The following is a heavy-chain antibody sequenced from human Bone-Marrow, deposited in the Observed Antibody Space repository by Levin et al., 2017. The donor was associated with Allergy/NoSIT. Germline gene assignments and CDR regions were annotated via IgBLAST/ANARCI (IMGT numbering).Heavy chain of an antibody. CDR1: GDSVSRNLAS. Sequence: SQTLSLTCVISGDSVSRNLASWSWLRQSPSRGLEWLGRTYYRSKWESDYAVSMKSRITINPDTSKNQFSLQMTSVTPDDTAVYYCARERCDGGSCYSCWYFDLWGRGTLVTVSS. V-gene: IGHV6-1*01. J-gene: IGHJ2*01. D-gene: IGHD2-21*01. CDR2: TYYRSKWES. CDR3: ARERCDGGSCYSCWYFDL.